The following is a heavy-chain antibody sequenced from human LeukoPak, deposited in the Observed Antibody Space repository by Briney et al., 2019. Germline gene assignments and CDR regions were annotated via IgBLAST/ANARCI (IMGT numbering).Heavy chain of an antibody. V-gene: IGHV1-46*01. Sequence: ASVKVSCKVSGYTLTELSMHWVRQAPGRGLEWMGIINPSGGSTTSAQKFQDRVTMTRDTSTSTLYMELSSLRSEDTAVYYCARVGHYYDGSGYYYDYWGQGTLVTVSS. D-gene: IGHD3-22*01. CDR1: GYTLTELS. CDR2: INPSGGST. CDR3: ARVGHYYDGSGYYYDY. J-gene: IGHJ4*02.